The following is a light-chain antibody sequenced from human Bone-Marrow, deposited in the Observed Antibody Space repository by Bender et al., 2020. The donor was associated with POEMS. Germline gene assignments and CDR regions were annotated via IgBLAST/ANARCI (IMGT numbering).Light chain of an antibody. Sequence: QSALTQAASVSGSPGQSITISCTGTSSDVGAYNHVSWYQQHPGKAPKLMIFDVSNRPSGVSNRFSGSKSGITASLTISGLQAEDEADYYCSSDTSSGTHWLFGGGTKLTVL. CDR1: SSDVGAYNH. CDR2: DVS. CDR3: SSDTSSGTHWL. V-gene: IGLV2-14*03. J-gene: IGLJ3*02.